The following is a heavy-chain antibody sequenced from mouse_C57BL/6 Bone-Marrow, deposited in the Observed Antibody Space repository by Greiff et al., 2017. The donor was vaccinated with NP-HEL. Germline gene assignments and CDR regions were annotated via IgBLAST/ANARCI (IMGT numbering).Heavy chain of an antibody. Sequence: QVQLQQPGAELVKPGASVKISCKASGYAFSSSWMNWVKQRPGKGLEWIGRIYPGDGDTNYNGKFKGKATLTADKSSSTAYMQLSSLTSEDSAVYFCVVYFDYWGQGTTLTVSS. CDR2: IYPGDGDT. J-gene: IGHJ2*01. CDR1: GYAFSSSW. V-gene: IGHV1-82*01. CDR3: VVYFDY.